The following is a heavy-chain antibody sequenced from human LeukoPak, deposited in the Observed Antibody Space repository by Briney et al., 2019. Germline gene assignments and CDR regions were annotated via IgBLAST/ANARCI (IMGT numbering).Heavy chain of an antibody. Sequence: ASVKVSCKASGGTFSSYAISWVRQAPGQGLEWMGGIIPIFGTANYAQKFQGRVTITADESTSTAYMELSSLRSEDTAVYYCASAFSSGWYLGHYYGMDVWGQGTTVTVSS. CDR3: ASAFSSGWYLGHYYGMDV. CDR1: GGTFSSYA. V-gene: IGHV1-69*13. CDR2: IIPIFGTA. D-gene: IGHD6-19*01. J-gene: IGHJ6*02.